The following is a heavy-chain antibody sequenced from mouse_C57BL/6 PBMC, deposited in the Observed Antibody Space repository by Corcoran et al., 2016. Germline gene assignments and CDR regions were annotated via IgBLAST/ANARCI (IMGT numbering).Heavy chain of an antibody. Sequence: QIQLVQSGPELKKPGETVKISCKASGYTFTTYGMSRVKQAPGKGLKWMGWINNYSRVPTYDDEFKGRFAFSLETSASTAYLQINNLKNEDTATYFCARGYDGYYRAMDYWGQGTSVTVSS. J-gene: IGHJ4*01. CDR3: ARGYDGYYRAMDY. CDR1: GYTFTTYG. V-gene: IGHV9-3*01. D-gene: IGHD2-3*01. CDR2: INNYSRVP.